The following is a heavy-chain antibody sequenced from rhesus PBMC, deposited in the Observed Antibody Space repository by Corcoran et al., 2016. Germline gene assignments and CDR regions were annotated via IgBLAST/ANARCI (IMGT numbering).Heavy chain of an antibody. D-gene: IGHD6-25*01. Sequence: QVQLQESGPGLVKPSETLSLTCAVSGGSISSDFWSWIRQSPGKGLEWIGFIYGGGGSTSYNPSLKSRVTISTDTSKNQFSLKLNSVTAADTAVYYCARKRDAFDFWGQGLRVTVSS. CDR1: GGSISSDF. CDR3: ARKRDAFDF. J-gene: IGHJ3*01. CDR2: IYGGGGST. V-gene: IGHV4-160*01.